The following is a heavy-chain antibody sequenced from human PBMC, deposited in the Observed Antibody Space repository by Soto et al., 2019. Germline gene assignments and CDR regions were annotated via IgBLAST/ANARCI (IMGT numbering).Heavy chain of an antibody. CDR3: ARGGGYSGYDFGTFDY. Sequence: SETLSLTCTVSGGSVSSNSYSWGWVRQSPGKGLEWIGTIYSNDNTHYNPSLLSRVTISVDTSKNEFSLRLNSVTAADTAVYCCARGGGYSGYDFGTFDYWGQGTLVTVSS. CDR2: IYSNDNT. D-gene: IGHD5-12*01. V-gene: IGHV4-39*01. J-gene: IGHJ4*02. CDR1: GGSVSSNSYS.